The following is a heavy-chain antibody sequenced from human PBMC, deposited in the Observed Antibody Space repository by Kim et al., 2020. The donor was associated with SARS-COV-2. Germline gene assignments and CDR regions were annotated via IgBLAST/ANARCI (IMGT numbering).Heavy chain of an antibody. J-gene: IGHJ6*02. Sequence: SETLSLTCTVSGGSISSSSYYWGWIRQPPGKGLEWIGSIYYSGSTYYNPSLKSRVTISVDTSKNQFSLKLSSVTAADTAVYYCARWLDGPTRMVESMVRGGDGMDVWGQGTTVTVSS. CDR2: IYYSGST. CDR1: GGSISSSSYY. CDR3: ARWLDGPTRMVESMVRGGDGMDV. V-gene: IGHV4-39*01. D-gene: IGHD3-10*01.